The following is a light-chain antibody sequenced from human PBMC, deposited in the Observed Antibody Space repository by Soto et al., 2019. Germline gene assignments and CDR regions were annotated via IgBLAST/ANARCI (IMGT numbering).Light chain of an antibody. J-gene: IGKJ4*01. CDR2: GAS. Sequence: EIVLMQSPGTLSLSPGERATLSCRASQSVGRNYLAWYQQKPGQAPRLLIHGASSRATGIPDRFSGSGSGTDFTLTISRLEPEDFAVYYCQQYASSPLTFGGGTKVEIK. CDR3: QQYASSPLT. V-gene: IGKV3-20*01. CDR1: QSVGRNY.